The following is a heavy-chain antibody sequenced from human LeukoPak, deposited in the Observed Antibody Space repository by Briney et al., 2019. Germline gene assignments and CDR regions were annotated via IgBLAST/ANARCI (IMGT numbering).Heavy chain of an antibody. CDR2: IYYSGST. CDR1: GGSIRNTNYH. V-gene: IGHV4-39*01. J-gene: IGHJ1*01. Sequence: SETLSLTCSVSGGSIRNTNYHWGWIRQPPGKGLEWIGSIYYSGSTNYSPSLKSRVTISVDTSKNQFSLKLSSVTAADTAVYYCARHGLDPEGGIAAAGKKYFQHWGQGTLVTVSS. CDR3: ARHGLDPEGGIAAAGKKYFQH. D-gene: IGHD6-13*01.